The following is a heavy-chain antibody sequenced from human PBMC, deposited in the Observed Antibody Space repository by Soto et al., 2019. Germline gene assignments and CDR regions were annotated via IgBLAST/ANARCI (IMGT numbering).Heavy chain of an antibody. D-gene: IGHD2-15*01. CDR2: IYYSGST. J-gene: IGHJ4*02. CDR3: SGSVGENFDY. V-gene: IGHV4-59*01. CDR1: GGSISSYY. Sequence: TSETLSLTCTVSGGSISSYYWSWIRQPPGKGLEWIGYIYYSGSTNYNPSLKSRVTISVDTSKNQFSLKLSSVTAADTAVYYCSGSVGENFDYWGQGTLVTVSS.